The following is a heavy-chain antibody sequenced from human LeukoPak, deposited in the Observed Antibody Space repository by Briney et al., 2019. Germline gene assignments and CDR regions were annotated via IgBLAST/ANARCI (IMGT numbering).Heavy chain of an antibody. J-gene: IGHJ4*02. CDR3: ARGSEYGDLTFDY. V-gene: IGHV4-39*07. D-gene: IGHD4-17*01. Sequence: SETLSLTCTVSGGSISSSSYYWGWIRQPPGKGLEWIGSIYYSGSTYYNPSLKSRVTISVDTSKNQFSLKLSSVTAADTAVYYCARGSEYGDLTFDYWGQGTLVTVSS. CDR1: GGSISSSSYY. CDR2: IYYSGST.